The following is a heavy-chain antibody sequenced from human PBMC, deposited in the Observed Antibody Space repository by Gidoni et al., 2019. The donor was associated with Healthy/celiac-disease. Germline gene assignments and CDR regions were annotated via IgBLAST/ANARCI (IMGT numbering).Heavy chain of an antibody. D-gene: IGHD4-17*01. J-gene: IGHJ6*03. CDR3: ARGEGYGDYYYYYMDV. CDR1: GYTFTSYY. V-gene: IGHV1-46*03. Sequence: QVQLVQSGAEVKKPGASVKVSCKASGYTFTSYYMHWVRQAPGQGLEWMGIINPSGGSTSYAQKFQGRVTMTRDTSTSTVYMELSSLRSEDTAVYYCARGEGYGDYYYYYMDVWGKGTTVTVSS. CDR2: INPSGGST.